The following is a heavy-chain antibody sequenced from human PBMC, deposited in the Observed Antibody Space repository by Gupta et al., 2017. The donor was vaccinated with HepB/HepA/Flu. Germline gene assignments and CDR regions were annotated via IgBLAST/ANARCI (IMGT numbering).Heavy chain of an antibody. Sequence: EVQLLESGGGLVQPGGSLRLSCAASGFTFSSYAMSWVRQAPGKGLEWVSAISGSGGSTYYADSVKGRFTISRDNSKNTLYLQMNSLRAEDTAVYYCAKRYCSGGSCYSQGWYFDLWGRGTLVTVSS. J-gene: IGHJ2*01. CDR1: GFTFSSYA. V-gene: IGHV3-23*01. CDR2: ISGSGGST. D-gene: IGHD2-15*01. CDR3: AKRYCSGGSCYSQGWYFDL.